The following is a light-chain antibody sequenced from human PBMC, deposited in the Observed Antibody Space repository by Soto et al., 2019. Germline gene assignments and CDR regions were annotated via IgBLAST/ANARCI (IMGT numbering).Light chain of an antibody. Sequence: QSALTQPASVSGSPGQSITISCTGTSSDVGGYNFVSWYRHHPAKAPKLMIYDVSNRPSGVSNRFSGSKSGNTASLTISGLQAEDEAHYYCSSFTSSDTLVVFGGGTQLTVL. V-gene: IGLV2-14*03. CDR2: DVS. CDR1: SSDVGGYNF. J-gene: IGLJ2*01. CDR3: SSFTSSDTLVV.